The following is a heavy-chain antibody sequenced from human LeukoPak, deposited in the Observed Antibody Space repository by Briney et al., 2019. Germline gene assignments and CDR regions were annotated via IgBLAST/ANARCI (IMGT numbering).Heavy chain of an antibody. V-gene: IGHV1-2*02. CDR3: ARGGKVGATLMYYFDY. D-gene: IGHD1-26*01. J-gene: IGHJ4*02. Sequence: ASVKVSCKASGYTFTGYYMHWVRQAPGQGLEWMGWINPNSGGTNYAQKFQGRVTMTRDTSISTAYMELSRLRSDDTAVCYCARGGKVGATLMYYFDYWGQGTLVTVSS. CDR1: GYTFTGYY. CDR2: INPNSGGT.